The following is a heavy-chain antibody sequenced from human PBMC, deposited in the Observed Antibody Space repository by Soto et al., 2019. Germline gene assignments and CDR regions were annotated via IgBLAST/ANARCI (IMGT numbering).Heavy chain of an antibody. D-gene: IGHD6-25*01. Sequence: SETLSLTCTVSGGSISSYYWSWIRQPPGKGLEWIGYIYYSGSTNYNPSLKSRVTISVDTSKNQFSLKLSSVTAADTAVYYCARGDYSSDGDGYFDYWGQGTLVTVSS. V-gene: IGHV4-59*01. CDR2: IYYSGST. J-gene: IGHJ4*02. CDR1: GGSISSYY. CDR3: ARGDYSSDGDGYFDY.